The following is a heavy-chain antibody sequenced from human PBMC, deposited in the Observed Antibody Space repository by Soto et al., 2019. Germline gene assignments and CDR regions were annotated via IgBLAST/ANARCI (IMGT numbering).Heavy chain of an antibody. CDR1: GFTFSSYA. J-gene: IGHJ6*02. D-gene: IGHD6-19*01. CDR2: ISGSGGST. Sequence: GGSLRLSCAASGFTFSSYAMSWVRQAPGKGLEWVSAISGSGGSTYYADSVKGRFTISRDNSKNTLYLQMNSLRAEDTAVYYCAGGIGWSRVRNSLYYYYGMDVWGQGTTVTVSS. V-gene: IGHV3-23*01. CDR3: AGGIGWSRVRNSLYYYYGMDV.